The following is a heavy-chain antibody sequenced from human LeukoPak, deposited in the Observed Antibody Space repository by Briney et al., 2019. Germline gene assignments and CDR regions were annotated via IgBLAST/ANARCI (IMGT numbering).Heavy chain of an antibody. CDR1: GFTFSIYN. CDR3: ARDFSDIVVVYGFDY. D-gene: IGHD2-2*01. CDR2: MSYDGSNK. J-gene: IGHJ4*02. Sequence: GGSLRLSCAASGFTFSIYNMHWVRQAPGKGLEWVAVMSYDGSNKYHADSVKGRFTISRDNSKNTLYLQMSSLRAEDTAVYYCARDFSDIVVVYGFDYWGQGTLVTVSS. V-gene: IGHV3-30-3*01.